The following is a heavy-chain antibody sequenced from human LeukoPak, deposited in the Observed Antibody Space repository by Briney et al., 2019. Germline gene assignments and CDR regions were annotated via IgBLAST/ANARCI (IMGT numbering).Heavy chain of an antibody. CDR3: AKTYDWNDGVFDY. CDR2: ISGSDGRT. V-gene: IGHV3-23*01. CDR1: GFTFSSYS. J-gene: IGHJ4*02. D-gene: IGHD1-20*01. Sequence: AGGSLRLSCAASGFTFSSYSMNWVRQAPGKGLEWVSEISGSDGRTYYADSVKGRFTISRDNSKNTLYLQMNSLRAEDTAVYYCAKTYDWNDGVFDYWGQGTLVTVFS.